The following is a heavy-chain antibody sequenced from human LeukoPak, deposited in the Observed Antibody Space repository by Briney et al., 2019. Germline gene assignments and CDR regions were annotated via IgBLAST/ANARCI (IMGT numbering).Heavy chain of an antibody. D-gene: IGHD6-19*01. Sequence: GGSLRLSCAASGFTFSSYWMSGVCQAPGKALEWVANIKQDGSEKYYVDSVKGRFTISRDNAKNSLYLQMNSLRAEDTAVYYCARYSSPLPMDAFDIWGQGTMVTVSS. CDR1: GFTFSSYW. J-gene: IGHJ3*02. CDR2: IKQDGSEK. V-gene: IGHV3-7*01. CDR3: ARYSSPLPMDAFDI.